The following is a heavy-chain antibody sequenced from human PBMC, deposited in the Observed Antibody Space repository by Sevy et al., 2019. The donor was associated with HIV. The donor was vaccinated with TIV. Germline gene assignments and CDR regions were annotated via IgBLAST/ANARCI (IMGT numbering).Heavy chain of an antibody. CDR3: AKVLHIVVVPAAIDYYYGMDV. CDR1: GFTFSTYG. Sequence: GGSLRLSCAASGFTFSTYGMHWVRQAPGKGLEWVAFIRFDGTIQYYTDSVKGRLTISRDNSKNTLYLQMNSLRAKDMAVYFCAKVLHIVVVPAAIDYYYGMDVWGQGTTVTVSS. J-gene: IGHJ6*02. CDR2: IRFDGTIQ. V-gene: IGHV3-30*02. D-gene: IGHD2-2*01.